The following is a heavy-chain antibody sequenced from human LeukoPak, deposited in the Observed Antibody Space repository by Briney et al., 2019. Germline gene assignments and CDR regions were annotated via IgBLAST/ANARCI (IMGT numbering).Heavy chain of an antibody. CDR2: IYYSGST. J-gene: IGHJ6*03. Sequence: SETLSLTCTVSGGSISSYYWSWIRQPPGKGLEWIGYIYYSGSTNYNPSLKSRVTISVDTSKSQFSLKLSSVTAADTAVYYCARRGWLQFSGYYYMDVWGKGTTVTVSS. CDR3: ARRGWLQFSGYYYMDV. D-gene: IGHD5-24*01. CDR1: GGSISSYY. V-gene: IGHV4-59*01.